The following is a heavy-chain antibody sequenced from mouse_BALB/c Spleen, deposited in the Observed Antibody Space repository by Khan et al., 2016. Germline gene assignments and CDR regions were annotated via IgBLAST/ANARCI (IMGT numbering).Heavy chain of an antibody. J-gene: IGHJ1*01. Sequence: VQLQQSGAELVRSGASVKLSCTASGFNIQDYYMHWVKQRPDQGLEWIGWIDPENGDTEYAPNFQVKSSMTADTSSNAASLQLSSLTSEDTAVSYSKAAYYRYGGYFDVWGAGTTVTVSS. V-gene: IGHV14-4*02. CDR3: KAAYYRYGGYFDV. CDR1: GFNIQDYY. D-gene: IGHD2-14*01. CDR2: IDPENGDT.